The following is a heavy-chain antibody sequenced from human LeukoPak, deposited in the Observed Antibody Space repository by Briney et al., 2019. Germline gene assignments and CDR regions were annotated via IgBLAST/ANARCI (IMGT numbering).Heavy chain of an antibody. CDR3: ARLGFWSTDRTYYNYGMDV. CDR2: IYYSGGS. Sequence: SATLSLTCLVSGGSLDSYYWTWIRQPPGKGLEWIGYIYYSGGSNYNPSLKSRVTISVDMSTNQFSLKVNSVSAADTAVYYCARLGFWSTDRTYYNYGMDVWGQGTTVTASS. J-gene: IGHJ6*02. CDR1: GGSLDSYY. V-gene: IGHV4-59*08. D-gene: IGHD2-8*02.